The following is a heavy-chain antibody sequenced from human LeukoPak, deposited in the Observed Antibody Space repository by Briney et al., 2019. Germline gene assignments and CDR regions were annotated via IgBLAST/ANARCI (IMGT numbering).Heavy chain of an antibody. J-gene: IGHJ4*02. Sequence: SQTLSLTCTVSGDSISTGIYYWSWLRQPPGKGLEWIGYVPHRGSPGYNPSLRSRVSILMDKSNNQFSPRLTSVTAADTAVYFCARQKADPLPEDFDSWGQGTLVTVSS. CDR1: GDSISTGIYY. V-gene: IGHV4-30-2*01. CDR2: VPHRGSP. CDR3: ARQKADPLPEDFDS.